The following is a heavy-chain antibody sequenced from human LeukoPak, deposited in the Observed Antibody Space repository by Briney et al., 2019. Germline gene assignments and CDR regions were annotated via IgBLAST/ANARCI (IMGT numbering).Heavy chain of an antibody. V-gene: IGHV4-39*07. J-gene: IGHJ6*03. D-gene: IGHD5-18*01. CDR1: GGSISSNSYY. CDR3: ARAYSYGYFYAFYYMDV. CDR2: INHSGST. Sequence: SETLSLTCAVSGGSISSNSYYWGWIRQPPGKGLEWIGEINHSGSTNYNPSLKSRVTISVDTSKNQFSLKLSSVTAADTAVYYCARAYSYGYFYAFYYMDVWGKGTTVTVSS.